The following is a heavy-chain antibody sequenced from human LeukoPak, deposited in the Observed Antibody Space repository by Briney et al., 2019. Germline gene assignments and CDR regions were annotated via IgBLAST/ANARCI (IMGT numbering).Heavy chain of an antibody. CDR2: IYHGGST. V-gene: IGHV4-4*02. Sequence: SGTLSLTCAVSGGSISSSNWWSWVRQPPGKGLEWIGEIYHGGSTNYNPSLKSRVTISVDKSKNQFSLKLSSVTAADTAVYYCAREIRDYFDSSAYYYLDYWGQGALSPSPQ. D-gene: IGHD3-22*01. CDR1: GGSISSSNW. CDR3: AREIRDYFDSSAYYYLDY. J-gene: IGHJ4*02.